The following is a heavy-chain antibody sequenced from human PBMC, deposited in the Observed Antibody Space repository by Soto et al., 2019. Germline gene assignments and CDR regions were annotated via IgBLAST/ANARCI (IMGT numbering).Heavy chain of an antibody. D-gene: IGHD5-18*01. V-gene: IGHV4-34*01. CDR2: INHSGSS. CDR3: AGFFGSRYGRVDP. CDR1: GVSFSNYY. Sequence: SETLSLTCGVYGVSFSNYYWSWIRQSPGKGLEWIGEINHSGSSNYNPSLKSRVTISADTSKKQFSLKLTSVTAADTAVYYCAGFFGSRYGRVDPRGKGTLVPVSP. J-gene: IGHJ5*02.